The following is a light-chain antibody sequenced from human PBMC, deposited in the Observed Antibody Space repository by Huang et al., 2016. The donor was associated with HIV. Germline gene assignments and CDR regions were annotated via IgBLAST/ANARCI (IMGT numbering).Light chain of an antibody. CDR2: GSY. Sequence: EIVLTQSPATLSLSTGQRATLPCRASQSISSGYLAWYQQKPGRAPSLLIHGSYRRVTGVPDRFSGSGSGTDFTLTVTSLKPEDFAVCYCQQYATSPLTFGGGTKVEIK. CDR3: QQYATSPLT. CDR1: QSISSGY. V-gene: IGKV3-20*01. J-gene: IGKJ4*01.